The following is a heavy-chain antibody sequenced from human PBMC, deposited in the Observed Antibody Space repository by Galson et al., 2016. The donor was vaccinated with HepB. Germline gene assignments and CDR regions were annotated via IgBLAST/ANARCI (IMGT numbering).Heavy chain of an antibody. CDR3: AREGSVVKPTDPVSAFDF. D-gene: IGHD3-22*01. J-gene: IGHJ3*01. Sequence: SLRLSCAASGFTFKTYTMNWVRQAPGKAPEWVSSISSSKTYIYYADSVRGRFTVSRDNAKDSLYIQMYSLRAEDTATYYCAREGSVVKPTDPVSAFDFWGQGTVVTVSS. CDR2: ISSSKTYI. V-gene: IGHV3-21*01. CDR1: GFTFKTYT.